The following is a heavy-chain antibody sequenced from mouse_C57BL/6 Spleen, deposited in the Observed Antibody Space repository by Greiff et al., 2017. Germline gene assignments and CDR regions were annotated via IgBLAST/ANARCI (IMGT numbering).Heavy chain of an antibody. CDR1: GFTFSDYD. Sequence: EVHLVESGGGLVQPGGSLKLSCAASGFTFSDYDMYWVRQTPEKRLEWVAFISNGGGSTYYPDTVKGRCTISRDNAENTLYMQLSRLKSEDAAIYYCARDALYCAMDYWGQGTSLTVSS. J-gene: IGHJ4*01. D-gene: IGHD6-5*01. V-gene: IGHV5-12*01. CDR3: ARDALYCAMDY. CDR2: ISNGGGST.